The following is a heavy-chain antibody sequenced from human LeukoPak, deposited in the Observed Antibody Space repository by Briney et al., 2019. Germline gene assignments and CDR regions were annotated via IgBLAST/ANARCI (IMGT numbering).Heavy chain of an antibody. CDR1: GFTFDDSA. CDR2: ISWNSGSI. J-gene: IGHJ4*02. V-gene: IGHV3-9*01. CDR3: AKDINWTYGYFEH. D-gene: IGHD1-7*01. Sequence: GVSLRLSCTASGFTFDDSAMHWVRQSPGKGLEWVSGISWNSGSIGYADSVKGRFTISRDNAKNSLYLQMNSLRPEHTALYYCAKDINWTYGYFEHWGQGPLVPVSS.